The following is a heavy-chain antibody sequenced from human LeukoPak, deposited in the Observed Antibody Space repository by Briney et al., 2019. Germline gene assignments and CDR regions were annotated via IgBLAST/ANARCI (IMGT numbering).Heavy chain of an antibody. Sequence: PSETLSLTCTVSGGSISSGDYYWSWIRQPPGKGLEWIAYMYYSGSTYYNSSLKSRVTLSADTSKNQLSLKLSSVTAADTAVYYCARPYYYDSRIDPWGQGILVTVSS. J-gene: IGHJ5*02. D-gene: IGHD3-22*01. CDR3: ARPYYYDSRIDP. CDR1: GGSISSGDYY. V-gene: IGHV4-30-4*01. CDR2: MYYSGST.